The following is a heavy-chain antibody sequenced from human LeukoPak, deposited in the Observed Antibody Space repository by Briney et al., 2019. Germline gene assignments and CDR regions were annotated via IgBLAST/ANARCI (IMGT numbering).Heavy chain of an antibody. Sequence: GGSLRLSCAASGFTFSSYSMNWVRQAPGKGLEWVSSISSSSSYIYYADSVKGRFTISRDNAKNSLYLQMNSLRSEDTAVYYCAEGGYNWNDVGLYYWGQGTLVTVSS. V-gene: IGHV3-21*04. CDR2: ISSSSSYI. CDR1: GFTFSSYS. J-gene: IGHJ4*02. D-gene: IGHD1-20*01. CDR3: AEGGYNWNDVGLYY.